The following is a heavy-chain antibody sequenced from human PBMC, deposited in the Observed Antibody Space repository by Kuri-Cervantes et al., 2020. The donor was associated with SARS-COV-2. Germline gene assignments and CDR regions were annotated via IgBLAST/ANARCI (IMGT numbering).Heavy chain of an antibody. CDR3: ARDSSGYYRLDY. V-gene: IGHV3-21*01. J-gene: IGHJ4*02. CDR2: ISSSSSYI. D-gene: IGHD3-22*01. CDR1: GFSFSNFA. Sequence: GESLKISCAAPGFSFSNFAMSWVRQAPGKGLEWVSSISSSSSYIYYADSVKGRFTISRDNAKNSLYLQMNSLRAEDTAVYYCARDSSGYYRLDYWGQGTLVTVSS.